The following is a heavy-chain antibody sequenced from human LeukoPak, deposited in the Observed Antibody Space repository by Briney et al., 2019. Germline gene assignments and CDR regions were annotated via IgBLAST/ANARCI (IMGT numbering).Heavy chain of an antibody. CDR3: ARGGGYCETTNCYVVRRGWFDP. D-gene: IGHD2-2*01. CDR1: GYSINSGYY. CDR2: IYYSGGT. Sequence: SETLSLTYTVSGYSINSGYYSGWIRQPPGEGLEWIGSIYYSGGTYYSPCLKSRVTISMDTSKNQFSLNLNSVTAADTAVYYCARGGGYCETTNCYVVRRGWFDPWGQGSQVTVSS. J-gene: IGHJ5*02. V-gene: IGHV4-38-2*02.